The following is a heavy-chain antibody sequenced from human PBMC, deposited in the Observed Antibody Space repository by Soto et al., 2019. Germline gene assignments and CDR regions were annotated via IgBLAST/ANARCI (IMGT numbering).Heavy chain of an antibody. J-gene: IGHJ4*02. CDR1: GDSIRCGGFS. Sequence: SETLSLTCVVSGDSIRCGGFSWTWIRQPPGKGLEWVGYIYHSGSAYYNPSLKSRVTISIDRSKNQFSLKLSSVTAADTAVYYCARGALYGDTINNWGQGTLVTVSS. CDR3: ARGALYGDTINN. D-gene: IGHD4-17*01. CDR2: IYHSGSA. V-gene: IGHV4-30-2*01.